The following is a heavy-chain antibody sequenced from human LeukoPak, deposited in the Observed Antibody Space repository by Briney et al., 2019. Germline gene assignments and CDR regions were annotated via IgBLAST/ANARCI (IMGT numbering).Heavy chain of an antibody. CDR1: GGSVSSGSYY. CDR2: IYYSGST. CDR3: ARGYYDILTGYYSGGEFDY. J-gene: IGHJ4*02. V-gene: IGHV4-61*01. D-gene: IGHD3-9*01. Sequence: SETLSLTCTVSGGSVSSGSYYWSWIRQPPGKGLEWIGYIYYSGSTNYNPSLKSRVTISVDTSKNQFSLKLSSVTAADTAVYYCARGYYDILTGYYSGGEFDYWGQGTRVTVSS.